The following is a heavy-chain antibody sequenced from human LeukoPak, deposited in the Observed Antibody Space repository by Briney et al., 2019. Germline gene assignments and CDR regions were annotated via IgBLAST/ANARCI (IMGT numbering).Heavy chain of an antibody. CDR3: ARDQVGATRDYFDY. Sequence: PSETVSLTCTVSGRSISSYYWSWIRQPAGKGLEWIGRIYTSGSTNYNPSLKSRVTMSVDTSKNQFSLKLSSVTAADTDVYYCARDQVGATRDYFDYWGQGTLVTVSS. V-gene: IGHV4-4*07. CDR1: GRSISSYY. D-gene: IGHD1-26*01. CDR2: IYTSGST. J-gene: IGHJ4*02.